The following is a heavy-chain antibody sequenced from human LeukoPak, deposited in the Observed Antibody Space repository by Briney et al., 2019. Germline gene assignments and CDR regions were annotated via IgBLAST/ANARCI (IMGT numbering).Heavy chain of an antibody. Sequence: SETLSLTCTVSGGSISSSSYYWGWIRQPPGKGLEWIGTIYHNGNTYYNSSLKSRVTISVDTSKNQFSLKLNSVTAADTAVYYCARERYYASGSYSGMWYFDYWGQGTLVTASS. CDR1: GGSISSSSYY. D-gene: IGHD3-10*01. J-gene: IGHJ4*02. CDR2: IYHNGNT. CDR3: ARERYYASGSYSGMWYFDY. V-gene: IGHV4-39*07.